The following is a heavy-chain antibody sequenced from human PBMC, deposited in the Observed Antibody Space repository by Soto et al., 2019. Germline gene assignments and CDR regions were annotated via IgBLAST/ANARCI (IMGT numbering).Heavy chain of an antibody. CDR1: GDTFTNYY. Sequence: QVQLMQSGAEVKKPGASVKVSCKASGDTFTNYYIHWVRQAPGQGLEWMGIVNPSGGQTTYSQNSLGRVTMTRDTSTSTLYMELTSLTSDDTAVYYCARGGRVVVVTAAFDYWGQGTLVTVSS. V-gene: IGHV1-46*01. J-gene: IGHJ4*02. CDR3: ARGGRVVVVTAAFDY. CDR2: VNPSGGQT. D-gene: IGHD2-21*02.